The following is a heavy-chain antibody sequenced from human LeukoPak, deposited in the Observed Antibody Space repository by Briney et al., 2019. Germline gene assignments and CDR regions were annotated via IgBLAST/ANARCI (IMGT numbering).Heavy chain of an antibody. Sequence: GASVKVSCKASGYTITFYYMHWVRQAPGQGLEWMGIINPSGGNTSYAQKFQGRVTMTRDMSTSTVYMELSSLRSEDTAVYYCARGYGSGSYYNVYYMDVWGKGTTVTVSS. CDR3: ARGYGSGSYYNVYYMDV. CDR2: INPSGGNT. CDR1: GYTITFYY. V-gene: IGHV1-46*01. D-gene: IGHD3-10*01. J-gene: IGHJ6*03.